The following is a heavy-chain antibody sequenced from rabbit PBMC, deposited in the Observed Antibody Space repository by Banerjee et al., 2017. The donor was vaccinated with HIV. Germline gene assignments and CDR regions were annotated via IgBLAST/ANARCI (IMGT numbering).Heavy chain of an antibody. Sequence: QEQLVESGGGLVQPEGSLTLTCTASGFSFSSNYYMCWVRQAPGKGLEWIGCIYTGSGSTYYASWAKGRFTISRSTSLNTVTLLMTSLTAADTATYFCVREAGYGGYGDGNLWGPGTLVTVS. CDR3: VREAGYGGYGDGNL. D-gene: IGHD6-1*01. J-gene: IGHJ4*01. V-gene: IGHV1S47*01. CDR2: IYTGSGST. CDR1: GFSFSSNY.